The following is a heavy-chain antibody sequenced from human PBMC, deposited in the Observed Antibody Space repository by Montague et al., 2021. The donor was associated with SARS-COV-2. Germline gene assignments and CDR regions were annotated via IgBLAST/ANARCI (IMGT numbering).Heavy chain of an antibody. CDR1: GDSVSSNIAA. CDR3: TQERGPGRTTWHYFDY. J-gene: IGHJ4*02. D-gene: IGHD1-14*01. CDR2: TYYRSKWYN. Sequence: CAISGDSVSSNIAAWNWIRQSPSRVLEWLGGTYYRSKWYNDYAVSVISRITISPDTSKNQFSLQLNSVTPEDTAVYYCTQERGPGRTTWHYFDYWGQGTLVTVPS. V-gene: IGHV6-1*01.